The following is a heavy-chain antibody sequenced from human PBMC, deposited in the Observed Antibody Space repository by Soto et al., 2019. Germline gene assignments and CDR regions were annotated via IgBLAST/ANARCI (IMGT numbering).Heavy chain of an antibody. J-gene: IGHJ4*02. V-gene: IGHV4-39*01. D-gene: IGHD3-3*01. CDR2: IYYSGST. CDR1: GGSISSSSYY. Sequence: SETLSLTCTVSGGSISSSSYYWGWIRQPPGKGLEWIGSIYYSGSTYYNPSLKSRVTISVDTSKNQFSLKLSSVTAADTAVYYCATLDDFWSGYSYFDYWGQGTLVTVSS. CDR3: ATLDDFWSGYSYFDY.